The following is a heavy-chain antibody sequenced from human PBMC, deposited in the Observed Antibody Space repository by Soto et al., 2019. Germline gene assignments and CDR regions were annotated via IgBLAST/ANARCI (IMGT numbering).Heavy chain of an antibody. CDR2: VYNSGST. D-gene: IGHD6-13*01. V-gene: IGHV4-59*01. J-gene: IGHJ4*02. CDR3: ARYRREAVAGYTLDN. Sequence: PSETLSLTCTVSGGSISSKFWTWIRQPPGKGLEWIGYVYNSGSTNYNPSLKSRVTISEDTSKSQFSLKVNSMTAADTAVYYCARYRREAVAGYTLDNWGQGILVTVSS. CDR1: GGSISSKF.